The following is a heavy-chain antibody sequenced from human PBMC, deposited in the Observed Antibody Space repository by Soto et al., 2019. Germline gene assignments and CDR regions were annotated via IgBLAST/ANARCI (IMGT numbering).Heavy chain of an antibody. J-gene: IGHJ6*02. Sequence: SVKVSCKASGFTFTSSAVQWVRQARGQRLEWIGWIVVGSGNTNYAQKFQERVTITRDMSTSTAYMELSSLRSEDTAVYYCAAESHSNYMGGYYYGMDVWGQGTTVTVSS. CDR2: IVVGSGNT. V-gene: IGHV1-58*01. D-gene: IGHD4-4*01. CDR1: GFTFTSSA. CDR3: AAESHSNYMGGYYYGMDV.